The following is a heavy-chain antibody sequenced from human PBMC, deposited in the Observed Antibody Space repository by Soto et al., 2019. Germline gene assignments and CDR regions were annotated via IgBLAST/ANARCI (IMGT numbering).Heavy chain of an antibody. CDR3: ARRGADCSGGSCYYFDY. Sequence: SETLSLTCTVSGGSISSSSYYWGWIRQPPGKGLEWIGSIYYSGSTYYNPSLKSRVTISVDTSKNQFSLKLSSVTAADTAVYYCARRGADCSGGSCYYFDYWGQGTLVTVSS. CDR1: GGSISSSSYY. J-gene: IGHJ4*02. V-gene: IGHV4-39*01. CDR2: IYYSGST. D-gene: IGHD2-15*01.